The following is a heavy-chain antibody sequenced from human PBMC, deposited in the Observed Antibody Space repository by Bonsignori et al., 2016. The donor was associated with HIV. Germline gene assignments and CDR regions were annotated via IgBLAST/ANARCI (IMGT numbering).Heavy chain of an antibody. CDR1: GYTFTSYG. CDR3: ARRSGLTHFYYYYYYMDV. Sequence: ASVKVSCKASGYTFTSYGISWVRQAPGQGLEWMGWISAYNGNTNYAQKLQGRVTMTTDTSTSTAYMELRSLRSDDTAVYYCARRSGLTHFYYYYYYMDVWGKGTTVTVSS. D-gene: IGHD3-3*01. V-gene: IGHV1-18*01. J-gene: IGHJ6*03. CDR2: ISAYNGNT.